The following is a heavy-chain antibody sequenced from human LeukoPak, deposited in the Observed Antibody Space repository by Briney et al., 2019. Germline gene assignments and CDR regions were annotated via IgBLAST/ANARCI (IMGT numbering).Heavy chain of an antibody. V-gene: IGHV3-30*18. D-gene: IGHD5-18*01. CDR1: GIIFSTYG. J-gene: IGHJ4*02. CDR3: AKGRRGSSYVHYFDS. CDR2: ISNDGINT. Sequence: QSGESLRLSCAASGIIFSTYGMHWVRQAPGKGLEWVGVISNDGINTYYTDSLKGRFTISRDNSNSTLYLHMNSLRREDTAVYYCAKGRRGSSYVHYFDSWGQGALVTVSS.